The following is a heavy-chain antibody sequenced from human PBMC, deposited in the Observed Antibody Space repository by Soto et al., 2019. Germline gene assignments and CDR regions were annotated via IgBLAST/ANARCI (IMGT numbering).Heavy chain of an antibody. CDR3: ATMGTPATGLYFFDY. CDR2: ISYSGST. Sequence: QVQLQESGPGLVKPSQTLSLTCTVSGGSISSGNYYWSWIRQPPGKGLEWIGFISYSGSTYYSTSLTSRGTISVDTSKSQFSMNLSFVTAADTAVYYCATMGTPATGLYFFDYWGQGSLVTVSS. J-gene: IGHJ4*02. CDR1: GGSISSGNYY. D-gene: IGHD2-15*01. V-gene: IGHV4-30-4*01.